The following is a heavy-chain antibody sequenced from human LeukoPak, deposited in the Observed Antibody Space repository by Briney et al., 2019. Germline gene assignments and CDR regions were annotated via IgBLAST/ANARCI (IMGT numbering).Heavy chain of an antibody. J-gene: IGHJ3*02. CDR2: IIPILGIA. Sequence: SVKVSCKASGGTFSSYAISWVRQAPGQGLEWMGRIIPILGIANYAQKFQGRVTITADKSTSTAYMELSSLRSEDTAVYYCARPHNNDKYCGGDCSAFDIWGQGTMVTVSS. D-gene: IGHD2-21*02. CDR1: GGTFSSYA. CDR3: ARPHNNDKYCGGDCSAFDI. V-gene: IGHV1-69*04.